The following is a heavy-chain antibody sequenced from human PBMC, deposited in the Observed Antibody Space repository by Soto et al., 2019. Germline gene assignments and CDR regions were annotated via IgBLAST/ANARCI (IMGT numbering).Heavy chain of an antibody. CDR3: ARVLRGSPAYIYRFDY. V-gene: IGHV3-21*01. D-gene: IGHD2-21*01. Sequence: GRSLRLSCAASGFTFSSYRMNWVRQAPGKGLEWVSSISSSSSYIYYADSVKGRFTISRDNAKNSLYLQMIRLRAEDTALYSCARVLRGSPAYIYRFDYRGEGTLVTVSS. J-gene: IGHJ4*02. CDR2: ISSSSSYI. CDR1: GFTFSSYR.